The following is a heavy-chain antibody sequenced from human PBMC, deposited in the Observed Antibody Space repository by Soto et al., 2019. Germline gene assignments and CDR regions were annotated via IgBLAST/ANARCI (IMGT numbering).Heavy chain of an antibody. CDR1: GFPFDGHW. CDR2: INRDGSTT. D-gene: IGHD3-9*01. Sequence: PGGSLRLSCAASGFPFDGHWMHWVRQAPGKGLVWVSRINRDGSTTSHAESVKGRFTISRDNARNPLFLQMNSLTVEDTAVYYCTREAMTGNWFDPWGQGTLVTVSS. J-gene: IGHJ5*02. CDR3: TREAMTGNWFDP. V-gene: IGHV3-74*01.